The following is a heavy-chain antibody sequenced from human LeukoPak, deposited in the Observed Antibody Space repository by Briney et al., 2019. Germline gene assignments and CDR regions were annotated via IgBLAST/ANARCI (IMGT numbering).Heavy chain of an antibody. Sequence: SVKVSCKASGGTFSSYAISWVRQAPGQGLEWMGRIIPIFGTANYAQKFQGRVTITTDESTSTAYMELSSLRSEDTAVYYCARESGNYDFWSGYYILRECAFDIWGQGTMSPSLQ. V-gene: IGHV1-69*05. CDR2: IIPIFGTA. D-gene: IGHD3-3*01. CDR1: GGTFSSYA. J-gene: IGHJ3*02. CDR3: ARESGNYDFWSGYYILRECAFDI.